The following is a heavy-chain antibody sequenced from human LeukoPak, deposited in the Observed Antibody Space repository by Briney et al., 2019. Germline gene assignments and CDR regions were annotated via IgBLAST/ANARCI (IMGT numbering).Heavy chain of an antibody. CDR2: ISAYNGNT. J-gene: IGHJ4*02. Sequence: ASVKVSCKASGYTFTSYGISWVRQAPGQGLEWMGWISAYNGNTNYAQKLQGRVTMTTDTSTSTAYMELRSLRSDDTAVYYCARVLLLYSSSLVDYWGQGTLVTVSS. D-gene: IGHD6-13*01. CDR3: ARVLLLYSSSLVDY. V-gene: IGHV1-18*01. CDR1: GYTFTSYG.